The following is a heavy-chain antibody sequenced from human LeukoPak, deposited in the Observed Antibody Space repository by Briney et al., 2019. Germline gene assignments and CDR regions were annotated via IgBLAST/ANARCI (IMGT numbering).Heavy chain of an antibody. CDR1: GYTXTSYG. J-gene: IGHJ4*02. CDR2: ISAYSGNT. CDR3: ARVRGDIVVVPAAMPVHFDY. V-gene: IGHV1-18*01. D-gene: IGHD2-2*01. Sequence: GASVKVSCKASGYTXTSYGISGVRQAPGQGLESMGWISAYSGNTNYAQKLQGRVTMTTDTSTSTAYMELRSLRSDDTAVYYCARVRGDIVVVPAAMPVHFDYWGQGTLVTVSS.